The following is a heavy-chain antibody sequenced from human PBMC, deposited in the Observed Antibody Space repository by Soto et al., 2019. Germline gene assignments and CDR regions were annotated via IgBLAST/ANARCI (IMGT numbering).Heavy chain of an antibody. CDR2: ISSSSSYI. Sequence: EVQLVESGGGLVKPGGSRRLSCAASGFTFSSYSMNWVRQAPGKGLEWVSSISSSSSYIYYADSVKGRFTISRDNAKNSLYLQMNSLRAEDTAVYYCARDWGYYYDSSGYYGNWYFDLWGRGTLVTVSS. J-gene: IGHJ2*01. CDR1: GFTFSSYS. CDR3: ARDWGYYYDSSGYYGNWYFDL. V-gene: IGHV3-21*01. D-gene: IGHD3-22*01.